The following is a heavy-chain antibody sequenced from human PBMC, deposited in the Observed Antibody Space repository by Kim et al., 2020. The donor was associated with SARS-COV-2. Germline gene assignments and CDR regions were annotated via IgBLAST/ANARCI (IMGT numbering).Heavy chain of an antibody. J-gene: IGHJ2*01. CDR3: ARDGTVDTGRARSGYFDL. CDR2: ISSSSSYT. V-gene: IGHV3-11*05. D-gene: IGHD1-1*01. Sequence: GGSLRLSCAASGFTFSDYYMSWIRQAPGKGLEWVSYISSSSSYTNYADSVKGRFTISRDNAKNSLYLQMSSLRAEDTAVYYCARDGTVDTGRARSGYFDLWGRGTLVTVSS. CDR1: GFTFSDYY.